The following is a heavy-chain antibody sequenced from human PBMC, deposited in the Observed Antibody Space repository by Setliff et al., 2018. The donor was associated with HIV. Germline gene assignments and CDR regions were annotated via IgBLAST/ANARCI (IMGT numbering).Heavy chain of an antibody. V-gene: IGHV4-4*08. D-gene: IGHD6-19*01. CDR1: GGSISSYS. Sequence: SETLSLTCTVSGGSISSYSWSWIRQPPGKGLEWIGYIYTSGSTNYTPSLRSRVTMSVDTSKNQFSLKLTSVTAADTAVYYCARDYSGWYYFDCWGQGTLVTVSS. CDR2: IYTSGST. J-gene: IGHJ4*02. CDR3: ARDYSGWYYFDC.